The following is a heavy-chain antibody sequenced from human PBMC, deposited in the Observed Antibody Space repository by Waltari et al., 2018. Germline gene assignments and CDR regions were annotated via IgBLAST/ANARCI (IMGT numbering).Heavy chain of an antibody. Sequence: LQLQESGPGLVKPSETLSLTCTVSGGSISSSSYYWGWIRQPPGKGLEWIGSIHYSGSTYYNPSLKRRVTISVDTSNNQFALKLSSVTAADTAVYYCARRGYDSRGYDAFDIWGQGTMVTVSS. CDR1: GGSISSSSYY. V-gene: IGHV4-39*01. J-gene: IGHJ3*02. D-gene: IGHD3-22*01. CDR2: IHYSGST. CDR3: ARRGYDSRGYDAFDI.